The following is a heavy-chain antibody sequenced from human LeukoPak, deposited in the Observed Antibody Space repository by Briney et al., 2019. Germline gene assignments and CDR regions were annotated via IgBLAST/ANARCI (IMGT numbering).Heavy chain of an antibody. D-gene: IGHD3-3*01. CDR3: ARLRFLEWLFPWFDP. V-gene: IGHV4-59*08. J-gene: IGHJ5*02. CDR1: GGSISSQY. Sequence: PSETLSLTCTVSGGSISSQYWSWIRQPPGRGLEWIGYVSYSGNTKYNPSLKSRVTISVDTSKNQFSLKVNSMTAADTSVYYCARLRFLEWLFPWFDPWGQGTLVTVSS. CDR2: VSYSGNT.